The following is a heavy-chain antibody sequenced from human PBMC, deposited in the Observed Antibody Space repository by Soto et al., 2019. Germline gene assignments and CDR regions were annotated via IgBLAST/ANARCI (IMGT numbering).Heavy chain of an antibody. CDR1: GFAFSSYS. V-gene: IGHV3-48*02. CDR3: ARVRYIYGHGPDDY. CDR2: ISSSSSTI. D-gene: IGHD5-18*01. Sequence: EVQLVESGGGLVQPGGSLRLSCAASGFAFSSYSMNWVRQAPGKGLEWVSYISSSSSTIYYADSVKGRFTSSRDNAKNSLYLQMNSQRDEDTAVYYCARVRYIYGHGPDDYWGQGTLVTVSS. J-gene: IGHJ4*02.